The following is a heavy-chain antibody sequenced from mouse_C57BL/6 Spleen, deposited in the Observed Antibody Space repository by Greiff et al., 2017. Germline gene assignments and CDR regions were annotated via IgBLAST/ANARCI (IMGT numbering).Heavy chain of an antibody. CDR3: ARAPHFDV. CDR1: GYSITSGYY. Sequence: ESGPGLVKPSQSLSLTCSVTGYSITSGYYWNWIRQFPGNKLEWMGYISYDGSNNYNPSLKNRISITRDTSKNQFFLKLNSVPTEDTATYYCARAPHFDVWGTGTTVTVSS. J-gene: IGHJ1*03. CDR2: ISYDGSN. V-gene: IGHV3-6*01.